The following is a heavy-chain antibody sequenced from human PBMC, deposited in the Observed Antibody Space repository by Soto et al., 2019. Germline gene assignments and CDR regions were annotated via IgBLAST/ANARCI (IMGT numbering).Heavy chain of an antibody. J-gene: IGHJ4*02. CDR3: VRWERGTAVQSSVHYFEY. V-gene: IGHV3-21*01. Sequence: GGSLRLCCAASGFTFSSYSMSWVRQAPGKGLEWVSFISSSGSYIYYADSVKGRFTISRDNSKNIVYLEMNSLRVEDTATYYCVRWERGTAVQSSVHYFEYWGQGALVTVSS. CDR2: ISSSGSYI. CDR1: GFTFSSYS. D-gene: IGHD4-17*01.